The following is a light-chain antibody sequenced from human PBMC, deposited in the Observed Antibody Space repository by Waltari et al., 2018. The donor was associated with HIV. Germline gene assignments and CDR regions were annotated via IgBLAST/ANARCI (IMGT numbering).Light chain of an antibody. V-gene: IGLV2-14*03. CDR1: ASDIGRYNY. CDR3: ASYTVNSTGV. CDR2: DVN. Sequence: QSALSQPASVSASPGQSVAISCSGSASDIGRYNYVSWYQPHPDIAPPLILFDVNNRPSGMSARFSGSKSGTTASLTISTVRTDDEADYYCASYTVNSTGVFGTGTKLSVL. J-gene: IGLJ1*01.